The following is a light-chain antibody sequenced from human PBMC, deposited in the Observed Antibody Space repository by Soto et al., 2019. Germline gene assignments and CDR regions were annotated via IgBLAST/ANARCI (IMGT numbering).Light chain of an antibody. V-gene: IGKV1-39*01. CDR2: ATS. J-gene: IGKJ4*01. CDR3: QQTYNTPLT. Sequence: DIQMTQSPSFLSASVGDRVTITCRASQNVASYLNWYQQKLGTAPKVLIYATSTLKTGVPSRFSGSGSGTEFILTVTSLQPEDFATYYCQQTYNTPLTFGGGTKVDIK. CDR1: QNVASY.